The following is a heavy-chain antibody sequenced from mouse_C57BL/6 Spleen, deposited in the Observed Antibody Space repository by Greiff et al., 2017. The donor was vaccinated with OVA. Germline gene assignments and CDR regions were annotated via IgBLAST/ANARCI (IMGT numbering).Heavy chain of an antibody. CDR3: ARHVYYYGSSPAWFAY. CDR1: GFTFSSYG. J-gene: IGHJ3*01. CDR2: ISSGGSYT. Sequence: DVKLVESGGDLVKPGGSLKLSCAASGFTFSSYGMSWVRQTPDKRLEWVATISSGGSYTYYPDSVKGRFTISRDNAKNTLYLQMSSLKSEDTAMYYCARHVYYYGSSPAWFAYWGQGTLVTVSA. D-gene: IGHD1-1*01. V-gene: IGHV5-6*02.